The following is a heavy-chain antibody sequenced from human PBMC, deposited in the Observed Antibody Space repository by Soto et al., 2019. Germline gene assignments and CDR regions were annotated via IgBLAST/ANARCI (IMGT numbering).Heavy chain of an antibody. Sequence: GASVKVSCKASGGTFSRNAISWVRQAPGQGLEWMGGIIPFFHAPNYAQKFQGRVTITADVSTSIVCMEMSSLRFGDTAVYYCARSRAAAPPRVGMDVWGQGTTVTVSS. D-gene: IGHD6-13*01. J-gene: IGHJ6*02. V-gene: IGHV1-69*13. CDR2: IIPFFHAP. CDR1: GGTFSRNA. CDR3: ARSRAAAPPRVGMDV.